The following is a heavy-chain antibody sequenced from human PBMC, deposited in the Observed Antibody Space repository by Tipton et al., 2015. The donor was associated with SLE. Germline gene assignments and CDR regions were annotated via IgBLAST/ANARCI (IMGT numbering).Heavy chain of an antibody. CDR1: GYTFTSYD. J-gene: IGHJ3*02. D-gene: IGHD3-22*01. Sequence: VQLVQSGPEVKKPGASVKVSCKASGYTFTSYDINWVRQATGQGLEWMGWMNPNSGNTGYAQKFQGRVTMTRHTSISTAYMELSSLRSEDTAVYYCARVLGYSSGSYLAAFDIWGHGTMVTVSS. V-gene: IGHV1-8*02. CDR3: ARVLGYSSGSYLAAFDI. CDR2: MNPNSGNT.